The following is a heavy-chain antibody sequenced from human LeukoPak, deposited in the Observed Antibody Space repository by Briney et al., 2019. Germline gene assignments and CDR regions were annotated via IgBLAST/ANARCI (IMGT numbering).Heavy chain of an antibody. Sequence: SETLSLTCTVSGGSISSYYWSWIRQPPGKGLEWIGYIYYSGSTNYNPSLKSRVTISVDTSKNQFSLKLSSVTAADTAVYYCARGGDSSGYCLDYWGQGTLVTVSS. D-gene: IGHD3-22*01. V-gene: IGHV4-59*01. CDR3: ARGGDSSGYCLDY. CDR1: GGSISSYY. CDR2: IYYSGST. J-gene: IGHJ4*02.